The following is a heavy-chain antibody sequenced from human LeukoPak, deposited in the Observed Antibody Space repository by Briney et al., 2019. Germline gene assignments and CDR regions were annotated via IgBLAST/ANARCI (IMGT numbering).Heavy chain of an antibody. CDR1: KFAFSSYA. V-gene: IGHV3-30-3*01. Sequence: PGGSLRLSCGASKFAFSSYAMHWVRQAPGKGLEWVAVISYDGSKKYYADSVKGLFTISRDNSKNTLYLQMNSLRGEDTAVYYCARDHDYGDYRPDYWGQGTLVTVSS. D-gene: IGHD4-17*01. CDR2: ISYDGSKK. CDR3: ARDHDYGDYRPDY. J-gene: IGHJ4*02.